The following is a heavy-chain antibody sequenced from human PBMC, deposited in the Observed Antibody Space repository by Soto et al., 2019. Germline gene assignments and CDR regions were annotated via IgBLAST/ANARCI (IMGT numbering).Heavy chain of an antibody. J-gene: IGHJ6*02. CDR3: MAGRWGGMDV. CDR2: VSANGDRT. D-gene: IGHD3-16*01. V-gene: IGHV3-23*01. Sequence: GGSLRLSCAASGFTFNTYAMTWVRQAPGKGLEWVSEVSANGDRTYYADSVKGRFTISRDNSKNTLNLQMNSLTVEDTAVYYCMAGRWGGMDVWGQGTTVTVSS. CDR1: GFTFNTYA.